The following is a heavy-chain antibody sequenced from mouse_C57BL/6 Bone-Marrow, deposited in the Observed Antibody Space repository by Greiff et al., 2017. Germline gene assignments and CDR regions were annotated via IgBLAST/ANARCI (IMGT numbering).Heavy chain of an antibody. CDR2: IYPRDGST. J-gene: IGHJ1*03. CDR1: GYTFTDHT. CDR3: ARPSYYYWYFDV. V-gene: IGHV1-78*01. Sequence: VQLQQSDAELVKPGASVKISCKVSGYTFTDHTIHWMKQRPEQGLEWIGYIYPRDGSTKYNEKFKGKATLTADKSSSKAYMQLNSLTSEDSAFYFCARPSYYYWYFDVWGTGTTVTVSS. D-gene: IGHD1-1*01.